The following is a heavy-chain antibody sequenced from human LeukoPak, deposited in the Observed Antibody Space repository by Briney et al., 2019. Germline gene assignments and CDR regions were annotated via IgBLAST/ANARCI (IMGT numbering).Heavy chain of an antibody. V-gene: IGHV3-48*03. J-gene: IGHJ4*02. CDR1: GFTFSSYE. D-gene: IGHD3-16*01. CDR2: ISSSGSNR. Sequence: PGGSLRLSCASSGFTFSSYEMNWVRQAPGKGLEWVSYISSSGSNRYYADSVKGRFTISRDNAKNSLYLQMNSLRAEDTAVYYCAREEDGGGDYWGQGTLVTVSS. CDR3: AREEDGGGDY.